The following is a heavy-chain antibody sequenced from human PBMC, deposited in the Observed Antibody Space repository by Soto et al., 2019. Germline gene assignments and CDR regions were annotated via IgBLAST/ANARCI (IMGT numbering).Heavy chain of an antibody. CDR2: IYYSGST. J-gene: IGHJ4*02. V-gene: IGHV4-30-4*08. CDR3: ARGLSYYDILTGLEGYYFDY. CDR1: GGSISSGGYY. D-gene: IGHD3-9*01. Sequence: PSETMSVTCTVAGGSISSGGYYWSWIRQHPGKGLEWIGYIYYSGSTYYNPSLKSRVTISVDTSKNQFSLKLSSVTAADTAVYYCARGLSYYDILTGLEGYYFDYWGQGTLVTVSS.